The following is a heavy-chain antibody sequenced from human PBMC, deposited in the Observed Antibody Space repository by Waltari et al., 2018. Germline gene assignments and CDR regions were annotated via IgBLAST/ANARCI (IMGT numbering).Heavy chain of an antibody. CDR3: ASTSLGYSSNWGFFDY. CDR2: ISYSGST. D-gene: IGHD6-19*01. V-gene: IGHV4-59*08. J-gene: IGHJ4*02. CDR1: GGSINTYY. Sequence: QVQLQESGPGLAKPSETLSLTCTVSGGSINTYYWSWIRQPPGKGLQWIGFISYSGSTKYNPSLKSRVTFSLDTSKNQFSLKLSSVSAADTAVYYCASTSLGYSSNWGFFDYWGRGTLVTVSS.